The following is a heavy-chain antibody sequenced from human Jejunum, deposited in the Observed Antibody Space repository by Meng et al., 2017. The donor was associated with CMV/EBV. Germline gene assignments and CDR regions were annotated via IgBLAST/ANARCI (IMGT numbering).Heavy chain of an antibody. CDR1: GVTRSNSW. V-gene: IGHV3-74*01. CDR3: ARDLWGLGDY. CDR2: ISLDGSST. J-gene: IGHJ4*02. D-gene: IGHD3/OR15-3a*01. Sequence: SCVVSGVTRSNSWMHWVRQAPGKGLVWVSRISLDGSSTNYADSVKGRFTISRDNAKNTVYLQMKSLRVEDTAVYYCARDLWGLGDYWGQGTLVTVSS.